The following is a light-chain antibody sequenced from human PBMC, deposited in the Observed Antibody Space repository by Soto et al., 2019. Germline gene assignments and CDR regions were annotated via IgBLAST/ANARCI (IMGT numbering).Light chain of an antibody. Sequence: SSELTQPPSVSVAPGKTARITCGGNNIGSKSVHWYQQKPGQAPVLVIYYDSDRPSGIPERFSGSNSGNTATLTISRVEAGEEADYYCQVWDSSSDHVVFGGGTKVTVL. CDR3: QVWDSSSDHVV. CDR2: YDS. J-gene: IGLJ2*01. V-gene: IGLV3-21*04. CDR1: NIGSKS.